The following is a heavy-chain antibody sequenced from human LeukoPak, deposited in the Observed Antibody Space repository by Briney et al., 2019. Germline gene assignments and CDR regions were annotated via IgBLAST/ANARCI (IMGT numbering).Heavy chain of an antibody. CDR3: ARGESSYYYDSSGYSPFDP. CDR1: GGSISSYY. D-gene: IGHD3-22*01. J-gene: IGHJ5*02. Sequence: KPSENLSLTCTVSGGSISSYYWSWIRQPPGKGLEWIGYIYYSGSTNYNPSLKSRVTISVDTSKNQFSLKLSSVTAADTAVYYCARGESSYYYDSSGYSPFDPWGQGTLVTVSS. CDR2: IYYSGST. V-gene: IGHV4-59*01.